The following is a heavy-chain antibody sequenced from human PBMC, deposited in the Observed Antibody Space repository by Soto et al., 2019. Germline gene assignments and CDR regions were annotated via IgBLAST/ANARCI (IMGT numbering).Heavy chain of an antibody. J-gene: IGHJ4*02. CDR1: GGSISSGDYY. D-gene: IGHD2-15*01. V-gene: IGHV4-30-4*01. CDR3: ARANFRVVVVAATYTFDY. CDR2: IYYSGST. Sequence: SETLSLTCTVSGGSISSGDYYWSWIRQPPGKGLEWIGYIYYSGSTYYNPSLKSRVTISADTSKNQFSLKLSSVTAADTAVYYCARANFRVVVVAATYTFDYRAQRTLDTGSS.